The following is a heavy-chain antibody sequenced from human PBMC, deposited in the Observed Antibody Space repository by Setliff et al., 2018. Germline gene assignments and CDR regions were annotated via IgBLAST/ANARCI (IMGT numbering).Heavy chain of an antibody. CDR2: ISVYSGNT. J-gene: IGHJ3*02. CDR1: GYTFTSSG. D-gene: IGHD2-21*01. Sequence: ASVKVSCKASGYTFTSSGITWVRQAPGQGLEWMGWISVYSGNTNYAQKLQGRVTMTTDTSTSTAYMELRSLTPDDTAVYYCARSFDCGFYHQRDAYDIWGRGTLVTVSS. CDR3: ARSFDCGFYHQRDAYDI. V-gene: IGHV1-18*01.